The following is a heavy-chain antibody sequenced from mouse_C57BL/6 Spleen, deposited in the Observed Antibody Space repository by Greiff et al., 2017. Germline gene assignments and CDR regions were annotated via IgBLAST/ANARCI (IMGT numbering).Heavy chain of an antibody. D-gene: IGHD2-3*01. CDR3: IYGYYGGLAY. V-gene: IGHV1-42*01. Sequence: VQLQQSGPELVKPGASVKISCKASGYSFTGYYMNWVKQSPEKSLEWIGEINPSTGGTTYNQKFKAKATLTVDKSSSTAYMQLKSLTSEDSAVYYCIYGYYGGLAYWGQGTLVTVSA. CDR1: GYSFTGYY. CDR2: INPSTGGT. J-gene: IGHJ3*01.